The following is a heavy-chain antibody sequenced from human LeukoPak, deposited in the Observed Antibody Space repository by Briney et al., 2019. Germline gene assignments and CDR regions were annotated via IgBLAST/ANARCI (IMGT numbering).Heavy chain of an antibody. D-gene: IGHD6-19*01. V-gene: IGHV1-8*01. CDR3: ARGRRYSSGWPFDY. CDR2: MNPNSGNT. J-gene: IGHJ4*02. CDR1: GYTFTSYD. Sequence: ASVKVSCKASGYTFTSYDINWVRQATGQGLERMGWMNPNSGNTGYAQKFQGRVTMTRNTSISTAYMELSSLRSEDTAVYYCARGRRYSSGWPFDYWGQGTLVTVSS.